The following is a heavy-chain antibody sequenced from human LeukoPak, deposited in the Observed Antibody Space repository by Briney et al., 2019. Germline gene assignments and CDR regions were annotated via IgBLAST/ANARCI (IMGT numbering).Heavy chain of an antibody. CDR1: GGSISSYY. CDR2: IYYSGST. D-gene: IGHD3-22*01. V-gene: IGHV4-59*01. CDR3: TRFKGGDYYDSSGYWYYFDY. Sequence: SETLSLTCTVSGGSISSYYWSWIRQPPGKGLEWIGNIYYSGSTNYNPSLKSRVTISVDTSKNQFSLKLSSVTAADTAVYYCTRFKGGDYYDSSGYWYYFDYWGQGTLVTVSS. J-gene: IGHJ4*02.